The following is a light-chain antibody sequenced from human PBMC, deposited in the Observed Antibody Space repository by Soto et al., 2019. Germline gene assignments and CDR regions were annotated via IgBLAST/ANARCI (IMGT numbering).Light chain of an antibody. CDR2: NDS. J-gene: IGLJ2*01. CDR3: QSYDSSLTVVV. CDR1: SSNIGAGYD. V-gene: IGLV1-40*01. Sequence: QSVLTQPPSVSGAPGQRVTISCTGASSNIGAGYDVHWYQQLPGTAPKLLIFNDSKRPSGVPDRFSGSKSGTSASLAITGLQADDEADYYCQSYDSSLTVVVFGGGTKLTVL.